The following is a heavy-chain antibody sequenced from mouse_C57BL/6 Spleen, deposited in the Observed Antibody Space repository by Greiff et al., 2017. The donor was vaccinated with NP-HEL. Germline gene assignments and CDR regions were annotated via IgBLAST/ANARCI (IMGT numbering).Heavy chain of an antibody. V-gene: IGHV1-53*01. CDR1: GYTFTSYW. CDR3: ARHYSNWYFDV. Sequence: QVHVKQPGTELVKPGASVKLSCKASGYTFTSYWMHWVKQRPGQGLEWIGNINPSNGGTNYNEKFKSKATLTVDKSSSTAYMQLSSLTSEDSAVYYCARHYSNWYFDVWGTGTTVTVSS. D-gene: IGHD2-5*01. J-gene: IGHJ1*03. CDR2: INPSNGGT.